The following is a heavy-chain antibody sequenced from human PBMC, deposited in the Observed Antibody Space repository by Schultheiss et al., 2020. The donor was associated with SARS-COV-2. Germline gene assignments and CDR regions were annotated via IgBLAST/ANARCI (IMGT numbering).Heavy chain of an antibody. CDR2: ISGSGGST. Sequence: GGSLRLSCAASGFTFSDYYMSWIRQAPGKGLEWVSAISGSGGSTYYADSVKGRFTISRDNSKNTLYLQMNSLRAEDTAVYYCAHYCSSTSCPRGYFDYWGQGTLVTVSS. D-gene: IGHD2-2*01. J-gene: IGHJ4*02. V-gene: IGHV3-23*01. CDR3: AHYCSSTSCPRGYFDY. CDR1: GFTFSDYY.